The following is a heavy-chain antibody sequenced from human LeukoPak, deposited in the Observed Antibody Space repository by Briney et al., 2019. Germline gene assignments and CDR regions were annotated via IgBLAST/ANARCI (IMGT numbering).Heavy chain of an antibody. D-gene: IGHD3-10*01. CDR2: ISYSGTT. J-gene: IGHJ1*01. Sequence: SETLSLTCTVSGGSISSSSYFWGWIRQPPGKGLEWIGTISYSGTTYYNPSLKSRVTISADTSKNQFSLKVNSVTAADTAVYYCARYGSGSYSDDHFQHWGQGTLVTVSS. CDR1: GGSISSSSYF. CDR3: ARYGSGSYSDDHFQH. V-gene: IGHV4-39*01.